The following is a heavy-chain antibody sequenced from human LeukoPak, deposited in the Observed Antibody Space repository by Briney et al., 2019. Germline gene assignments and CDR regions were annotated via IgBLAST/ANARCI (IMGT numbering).Heavy chain of an antibody. J-gene: IGHJ4*02. CDR3: ARGENNYGYYYFDY. V-gene: IGHV3-21*01. D-gene: IGHD5-18*01. CDR1: GFTFSSYS. CDR2: IRSSSSYI. Sequence: PGGSLRLSCAASGFTFSSYSMNWVRQAPGKGLEWVSSIRSSSSYIYYADSVKGRFTISRDNAKNSLYLQMNSLRAEDTAVYYCARGENNYGYYYFDYWGQGTLVTVSS.